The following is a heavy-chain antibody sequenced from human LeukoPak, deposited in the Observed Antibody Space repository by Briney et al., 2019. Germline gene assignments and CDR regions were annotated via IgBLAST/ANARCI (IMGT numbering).Heavy chain of an antibody. CDR1: GYTFTSYA. V-gene: IGHV7-4-1*02. J-gene: IGHJ4*02. CDR3: AREIXRXXXGGSCSXGY. CDR2: INTNTGNP. D-gene: IGHD2-15*01. Sequence: ASVKVSCKASGYTFTSYAMNRVRQAPGQGLEWMGWINTNTGNPTYAQGFTGRFVFSLDTSVSTAYLQISSLKAEDTAVYYCAREIXRXXXGGSCSXGYWGQGTLVTVSS.